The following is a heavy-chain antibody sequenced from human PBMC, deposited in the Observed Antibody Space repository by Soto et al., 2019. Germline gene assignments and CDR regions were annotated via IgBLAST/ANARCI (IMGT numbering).Heavy chain of an antibody. Sequence: EVQLVESGGGLVKPGGSLRLSCAASGFTLSNAWVSWVRQAPGKGLEWVGRIKNKFEGATTDYAAPVKGRFTISRDDSKNMLYLQMSSLITDDTAVYYCAADWNFDYWGQGTLVTVSS. CDR1: GFTLSNAW. D-gene: IGHD3-3*01. V-gene: IGHV3-15*01. CDR3: AADWNFDY. J-gene: IGHJ4*02. CDR2: IKNKFEGATT.